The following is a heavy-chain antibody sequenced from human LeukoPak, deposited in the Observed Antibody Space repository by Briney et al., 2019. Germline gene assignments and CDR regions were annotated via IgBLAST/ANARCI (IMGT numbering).Heavy chain of an antibody. CDR3: LKDTNWRGTYLSSPPSSFDY. CDR1: GYTFDDYA. V-gene: IGHV3-9*03. J-gene: IGHJ4*02. Sequence: PGRSLRLSCAASGYTFDDYAMHWVRQAPAKGLEWVSGISWNSGSIGYADSVKGRFTISRDNAKNSLYLQINSLRAEDMALYYCLKDTNWRGTYLSSPPSSFDYWGQGTLVTVSS. CDR2: ISWNSGSI. D-gene: IGHD7-27*01.